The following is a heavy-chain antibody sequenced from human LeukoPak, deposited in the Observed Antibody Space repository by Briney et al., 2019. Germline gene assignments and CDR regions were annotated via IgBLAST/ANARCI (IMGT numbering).Heavy chain of an antibody. J-gene: IGHJ4*02. V-gene: IGHV3-23*01. Sequence: PGGSLRLSCAASGFTFSRYAMSWVRQAPGKGLEWVSAISGDGANTYCADSVKGRFTMSRDNSKNTLYLQMNNLRAEDTALYYCAAGPYGGNTPFDYWGQGTLVTISS. CDR1: GFTFSRYA. CDR2: ISGDGANT. CDR3: AAGPYGGNTPFDY. D-gene: IGHD4-23*01.